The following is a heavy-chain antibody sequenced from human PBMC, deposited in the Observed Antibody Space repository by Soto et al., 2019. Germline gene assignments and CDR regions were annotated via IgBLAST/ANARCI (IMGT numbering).Heavy chain of an antibody. J-gene: IGHJ6*02. V-gene: IGHV1-2*04. D-gene: IGHD3-10*01. Sequence: GASVKVSCKASGYTFTGYYMHWVRQAPGQGLEWMGWINPNSGGTNYAQKFQGWVTMTRDTSISTAYMELSRLRSDDTAVYYCAREAVGSGSYYNRVYYGMDVWGQGTTVTVSS. CDR2: INPNSGGT. CDR1: GYTFTGYY. CDR3: AREAVGSGSYYNRVYYGMDV.